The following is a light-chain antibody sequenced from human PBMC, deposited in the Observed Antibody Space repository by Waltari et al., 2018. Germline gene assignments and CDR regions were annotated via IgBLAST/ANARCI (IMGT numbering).Light chain of an antibody. CDR3: AAWDDSLSGVV. CDR2: RNN. J-gene: IGLJ2*01. Sequence: QSVLTQPPSASGTPGQSIAISCSGSTPNIGTTYVYWYQQFPGTAPKPLIYRNNQRPSGVPDRFSGSKSGPSASLAISGLQSEDEADYYCAAWDDSLSGVVFGGGTKVTVL. CDR1: TPNIGTTY. V-gene: IGLV1-47*01.